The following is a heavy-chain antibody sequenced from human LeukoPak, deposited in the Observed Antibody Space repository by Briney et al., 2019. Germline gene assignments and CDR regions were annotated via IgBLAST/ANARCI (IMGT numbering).Heavy chain of an antibody. CDR2: IYHSGST. CDR1: GGSISSGGYY. V-gene: IGHV4-30-2*01. J-gene: IGHJ4*02. D-gene: IGHD6-13*01. Sequence: SETLSLTCTVSGGSISSGGYYWSWIRQPPGKGLEWIGYIYHSGSTYYNPSLKSRVTISVDRSKNQFSLKLSSVTAADTAVYYCAREGIAAAAPHYWGQGTLVTVSS. CDR3: AREGIAAAAPHY.